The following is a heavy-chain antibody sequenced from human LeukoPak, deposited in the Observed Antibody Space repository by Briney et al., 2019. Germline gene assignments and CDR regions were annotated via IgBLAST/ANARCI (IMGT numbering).Heavy chain of an antibody. Sequence: SETLSLTYTVSGGSISSYYWSWIRQPPGKGLEWIGYIYYSGSTNYNPSLKSRVTISVDTSKNQFSLKLSSVTAADTAVYYCARDYYDFWSGYYSDAFDIWGQGTMVTVSS. CDR2: IYYSGST. J-gene: IGHJ3*02. D-gene: IGHD3-3*01. CDR3: ARDYYDFWSGYYSDAFDI. V-gene: IGHV4-59*01. CDR1: GGSISSYY.